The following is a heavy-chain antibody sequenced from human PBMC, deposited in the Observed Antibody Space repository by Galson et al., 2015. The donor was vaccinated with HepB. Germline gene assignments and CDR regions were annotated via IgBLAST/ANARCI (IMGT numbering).Heavy chain of an antibody. CDR3: ARERISYGSIGLDY. V-gene: IGHV4-31*03. Sequence: TLSLTCSVSGDSINNGAFSWSWIRQDPGKALEWIGHIIYSGNTYYNPSLERRVKMSIDTSKNQFYLKLTSVTAADAAVYYCARERISYGSIGLDYWGQGILVTVSS. CDR1: GDSINNGAFS. D-gene: IGHD5-18*01. J-gene: IGHJ4*02. CDR2: IIYSGNT.